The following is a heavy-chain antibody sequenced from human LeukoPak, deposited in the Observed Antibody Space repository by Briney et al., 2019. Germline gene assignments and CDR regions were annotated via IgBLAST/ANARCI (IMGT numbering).Heavy chain of an antibody. Sequence: PGRSVRLSCAASGFSFSSYGMHWVRQSPGKGLEWVAVIWNDGSSKYYVDSVKGRFTISRDNSKNTLYLQMDSLRGDDTAVYYCAKPTRGSGGSFLIDYWGQGTLVTVSS. D-gene: IGHD2-15*01. CDR1: GFSFSSYG. CDR3: AKPTRGSGGSFLIDY. V-gene: IGHV3-33*06. J-gene: IGHJ4*02. CDR2: IWNDGSSK.